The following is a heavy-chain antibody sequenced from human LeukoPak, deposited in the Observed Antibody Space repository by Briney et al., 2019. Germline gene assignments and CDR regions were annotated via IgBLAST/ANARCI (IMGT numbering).Heavy chain of an antibody. CDR2: ISSSSSYI. Sequence: GGSLRLSCAASGFTFSSYSMNWVRQASGKGLEWVSSISSSSSYIYYADSVKGRFTISRDNAKNSLYLQMNSLRAEDTAVYYCASASGYSYGYGAFDIWGQGTMVTVSS. J-gene: IGHJ3*02. CDR3: ASASGYSYGYGAFDI. D-gene: IGHD5-18*01. V-gene: IGHV3-21*01. CDR1: GFTFSSYS.